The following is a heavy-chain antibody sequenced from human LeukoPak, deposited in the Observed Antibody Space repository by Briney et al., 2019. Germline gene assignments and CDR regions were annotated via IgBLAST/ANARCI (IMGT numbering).Heavy chain of an antibody. V-gene: IGHV3-7*01. Sequence: ETLSLTCTVSGGSISSYYWSWIRQPPGKGLEWVASIKQDGSDKYYMDSVKGRFTISKDNAKNSLYLQMNSLRAQDTALYYCARDKGPVTLDYWGQGTLVTVSS. D-gene: IGHD4-23*01. CDR2: IKQDGSDK. CDR1: GGSISSYY. J-gene: IGHJ4*02. CDR3: ARDKGPVTLDY.